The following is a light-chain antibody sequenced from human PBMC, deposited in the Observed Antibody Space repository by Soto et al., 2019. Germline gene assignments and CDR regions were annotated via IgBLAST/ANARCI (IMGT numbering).Light chain of an antibody. Sequence: EIVFAQFPGTLSLSPGERATLSRRASQSVSSSYLAWYQQKPGQAPRLLIYGASSRATGIPDRFSGSGSGTDFSLTISRLEPEDSAVYFCQQYASSPLTFGQGTRLEI. CDR2: GAS. V-gene: IGKV3-20*01. CDR1: QSVSSSY. CDR3: QQYASSPLT. J-gene: IGKJ5*01.